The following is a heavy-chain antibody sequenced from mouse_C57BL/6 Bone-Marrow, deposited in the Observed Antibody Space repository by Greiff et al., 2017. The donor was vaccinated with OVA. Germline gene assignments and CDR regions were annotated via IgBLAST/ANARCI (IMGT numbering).Heavy chain of an antibody. Sequence: DVKLVESGGGLVQPGGSLKLSCAASGFTFSDYYMYWVRQTPEKRLEWVAYISNGGGSTYYPDTVKGRFTISRDNAKNTLYLQMSRLKSEDTAMYYCARHTTDWYFDVWGTGTTVTVSS. CDR2: ISNGGGST. D-gene: IGHD1-1*01. CDR3: ARHTTDWYFDV. CDR1: GFTFSDYY. V-gene: IGHV5-12*01. J-gene: IGHJ1*03.